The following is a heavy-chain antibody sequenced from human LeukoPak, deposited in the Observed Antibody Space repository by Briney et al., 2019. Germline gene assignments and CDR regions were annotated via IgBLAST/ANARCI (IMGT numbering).Heavy chain of an antibody. CDR3: ARGYCSSTSCYRAAFDI. V-gene: IGHV4-61*02. J-gene: IGHJ3*02. CDR1: GVSVTRGAYY. CDR2: IYTSGST. Sequence: TLSLTCTVSGVSVTRGAYYWSWIRQPAGKGLEWIGRIYTSGSTNYNPSLKSRVTMSVDTSKNQFSLKLSSVTAADTAVYYCARGYCSSTSCYRAAFDIWGQGTMVTVSS. D-gene: IGHD2-2*02.